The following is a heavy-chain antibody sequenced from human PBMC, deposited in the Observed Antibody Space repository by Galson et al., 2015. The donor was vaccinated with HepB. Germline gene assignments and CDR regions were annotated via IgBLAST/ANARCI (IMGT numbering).Heavy chain of an antibody. CDR2: ISSSGSYI. J-gene: IGHJ4*02. CDR1: GFNFSLYS. V-gene: IGHV3-21*01. Sequence: LRLSCAASGFNFSLYSMNWVRQAPGKGLEWVSSISSSGSYIYYGDSVKGRCTVSRDSAKTSVYLQMHSLRGDDTAVYYCARALPSGIRGGRVFDHWGQGTLVTVSS. D-gene: IGHD3-10*01. CDR3: ARALPSGIRGGRVFDH.